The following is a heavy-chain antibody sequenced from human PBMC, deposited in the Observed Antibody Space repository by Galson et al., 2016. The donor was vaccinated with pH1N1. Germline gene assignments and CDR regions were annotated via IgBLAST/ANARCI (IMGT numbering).Heavy chain of an antibody. CDR1: GYTLTRYY. V-gene: IGHV1-46*04. Sequence: SVKVSCKASGYTLTRYYMHWVRQAPGQGLGWMGIIDPSGGPTTYAQKLQGRINITRDLSTNTVHMELSRLVSEDTAVYFCARRYYFDHWGQGTLVTVSS. CDR2: IDPSGGPT. D-gene: IGHD2-2*01. J-gene: IGHJ4*02. CDR3: ARRYYFDH.